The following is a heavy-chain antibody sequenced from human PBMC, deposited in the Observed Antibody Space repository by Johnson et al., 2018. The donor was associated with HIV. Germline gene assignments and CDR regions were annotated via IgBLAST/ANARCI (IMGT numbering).Heavy chain of an antibody. CDR2: IKSKTDGGTT. J-gene: IGHJ3*02. Sequence: EVQLVESGGGLVKPGGSLRLSCAASGFTFSNAWMSWVRQAPGKGLEWVGRIKSKTDGGTTDYAAPVKGRFTISRDDSKNTLYLQMNSLRSEDTAVYYCARDSGVPGNDAFDIWGQGTMVTVST. CDR1: GFTFSNAW. D-gene: IGHD3-10*01. V-gene: IGHV3-15*01. CDR3: ARDSGVPGNDAFDI.